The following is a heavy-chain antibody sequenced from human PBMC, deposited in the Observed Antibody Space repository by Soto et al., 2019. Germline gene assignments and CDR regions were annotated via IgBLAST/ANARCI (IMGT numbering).Heavy chain of an antibody. J-gene: IGHJ4*02. CDR3: ARDRY. CDR2: IYYSGST. Sequence: ETLSLTCTVSGGSISSYYCSWIRQPPGKGLEWIGYIYYSGSTNYNPSLKSRVTISVDTSKNQFSLKLSSVTAADTAVYYCARDRYWGQGTLVTVSS. V-gene: IGHV4-59*01. CDR1: GGSISSYY.